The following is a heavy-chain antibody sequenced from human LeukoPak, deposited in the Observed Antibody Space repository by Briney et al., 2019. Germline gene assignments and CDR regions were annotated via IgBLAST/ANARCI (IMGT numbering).Heavy chain of an antibody. J-gene: IGHJ5*02. D-gene: IGHD2-21*01. Sequence: SETLSLTCTVSGGSISSYYWSWIRQPPGKGLEWIGYIYYAGSTNYNPSLKSRVTISVDTSKNQFSLKLNSVTAADTAVYFCAREGTDWDNWFDPWGQGTLVTVSS. CDR2: IYYAGST. CDR3: AREGTDWDNWFDP. CDR1: GGSISSYY. V-gene: IGHV4-59*01.